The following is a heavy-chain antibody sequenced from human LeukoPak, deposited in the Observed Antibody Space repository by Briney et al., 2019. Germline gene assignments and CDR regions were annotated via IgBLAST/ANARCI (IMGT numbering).Heavy chain of an antibody. CDR3: AREAVVPYYYYMDV. Sequence: ASVKVSCKASGYTFTSYDINWVRQATGQGLEWMGWMNPNSGNTGYAQKFQGRVTTTRNTSISTAYMELSSLRSEDTAVYYCAREAVVPYYYYMDVWGKGTTVTVSS. CDR1: GYTFTSYD. V-gene: IGHV1-8*01. D-gene: IGHD2-15*01. CDR2: MNPNSGNT. J-gene: IGHJ6*03.